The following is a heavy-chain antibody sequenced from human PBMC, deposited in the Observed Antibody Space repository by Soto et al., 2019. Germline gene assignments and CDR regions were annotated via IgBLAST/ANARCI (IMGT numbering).Heavy chain of an antibody. Sequence: SVKVSCKASGFTFTSSAVQWVRQARGQRLEWIGWIVVGSGNTNYAQKFQERVTITRDMSTSTAYMELSSLRSEDTAVYYCAAADSRLCSYYYYGMDVWGQGTTVTVSS. V-gene: IGHV1-58*01. J-gene: IGHJ6*02. D-gene: IGHD2-21*01. CDR1: GFTFTSSA. CDR3: AAADSRLCSYYYYGMDV. CDR2: IVVGSGNT.